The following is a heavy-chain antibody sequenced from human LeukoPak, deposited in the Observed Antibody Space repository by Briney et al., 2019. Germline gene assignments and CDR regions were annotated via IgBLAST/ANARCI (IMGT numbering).Heavy chain of an antibody. D-gene: IGHD3-10*01. CDR2: VSFDGSDK. J-gene: IGHJ4*02. V-gene: IGHV3-30*04. CDR1: GFTFSTYA. CDR3: AKGRGYCGY. Sequence: GGSLRLSCAASGFTFSTYAMHWVRQAPGKGLEWVSVVSFDGSDKYYVDSVKGRFTISRDNSKNTLYLQMNSLRAEDTAVYYCAKGRGYCGYWGQGTLVTVSS.